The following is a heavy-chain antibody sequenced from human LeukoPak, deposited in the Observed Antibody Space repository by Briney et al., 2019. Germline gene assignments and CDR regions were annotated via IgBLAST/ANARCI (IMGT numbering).Heavy chain of an antibody. Sequence: RASVKVSCKASGYTFTSCYMHWVRQAPGQGLEWMGIINPSGGSTSYAQKFQGRVTMTRDMSTSTVYMELSSLRSEDTAVYYCARRASAGSQIDYWGQGTLVTVSS. V-gene: IGHV1-46*01. CDR1: GYTFTSCY. CDR2: INPSGGST. D-gene: IGHD3-3*01. J-gene: IGHJ4*02. CDR3: ARRASAGSQIDY.